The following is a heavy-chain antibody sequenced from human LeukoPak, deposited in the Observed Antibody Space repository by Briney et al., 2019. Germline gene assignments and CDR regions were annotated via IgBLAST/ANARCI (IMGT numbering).Heavy chain of an antibody. Sequence: GGSLRLSCAASGFTFDDYAMHWVRQAPGKGLEWVSGISWNSGSIGYADSVKGRFTISRDNAKNSLYLQMNSLRAGDTALYYCAKDMTWRYGLYYFDYWGQGTLVTVSS. CDR1: GFTFDDYA. D-gene: IGHD3-9*01. CDR2: ISWNSGSI. J-gene: IGHJ4*02. V-gene: IGHV3-9*01. CDR3: AKDMTWRYGLYYFDY.